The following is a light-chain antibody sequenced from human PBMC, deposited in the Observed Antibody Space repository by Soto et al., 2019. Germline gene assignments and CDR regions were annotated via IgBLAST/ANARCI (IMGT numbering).Light chain of an antibody. CDR1: SSNIGNNP. J-gene: IGLJ3*02. V-gene: IGLV1-44*01. CDR3: AAWDDSLTGSWV. Sequence: QAVVTQPPSASGTPGQRVTISCSGSSSNIGNNPVNWYQQLPGTAPKLLIYSNSHRPSGVPDRFSGSKSGTSASLAIIGLQSEDEADYYCAAWDDSLTGSWVFGGGTKLTVL. CDR2: SNS.